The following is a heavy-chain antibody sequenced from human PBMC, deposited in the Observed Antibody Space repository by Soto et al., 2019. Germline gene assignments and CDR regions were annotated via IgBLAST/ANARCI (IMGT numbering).Heavy chain of an antibody. V-gene: IGHV4-59*08. J-gene: IGHJ4*02. D-gene: IGHD3-22*01. CDR2: IYYSGST. CDR1: GGYMSSYY. Sequence: SETLSVTCTVAGGYMSSYYWSWIRQPPGKGLEWIGYIYYSGSTNYNPSLKSRVTISVDTSKNQFSLKVSSVTDADTAVYYCARLWGYYNDFWGQGTLVTVSS. CDR3: ARLWGYYNDF.